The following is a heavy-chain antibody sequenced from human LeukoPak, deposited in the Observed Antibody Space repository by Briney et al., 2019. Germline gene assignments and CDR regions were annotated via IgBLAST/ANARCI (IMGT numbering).Heavy chain of an antibody. CDR1: GFTFSSYA. CDR2: ISGSGGST. CDR3: ARVFMVRGVIGYFDY. J-gene: IGHJ4*02. V-gene: IGHV3-23*01. D-gene: IGHD3-10*01. Sequence: GGSLRLSCAASGFTFSSYAMSWVRQAPGKGLEWVSAISGSGGSTYYADSVKGRFTISRDSSKNTLYLQMNSLRAEDTAVYYCARVFMVRGVIGYFDYWGQGTLVTVSS.